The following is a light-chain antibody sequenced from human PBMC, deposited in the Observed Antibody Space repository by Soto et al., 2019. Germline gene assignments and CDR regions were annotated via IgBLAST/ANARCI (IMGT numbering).Light chain of an antibody. CDR2: GAS. CDR1: QSVSSN. J-gene: IGKJ4*01. CDR3: QQYFDWRVLT. V-gene: IGKV3-15*01. Sequence: EIVMTQSPATLAVSPGERATVSCRASQSVSSNLAWYQQKPGQAPRLLIFGASARATGIPARFSGSGSGTEFTLTISSLQSEDFAVYYCQQYFDWRVLTFGGGTRVEIK.